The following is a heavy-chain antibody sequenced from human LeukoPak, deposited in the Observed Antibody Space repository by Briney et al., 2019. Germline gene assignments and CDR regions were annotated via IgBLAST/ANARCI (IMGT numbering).Heavy chain of an antibody. CDR2: ISGSGGST. Sequence: GGSLRLSCAASGFTFSSYAMSWVRQAPGKGLEWVSAISGSGGSTYYADSVKGRFTISRDNSKNTLYLQMSSLRAEDTAVYYCAKELTPVTTPYYFDYWGQGTLVTVSS. CDR3: AKELTPVTTPYYFDY. CDR1: GFTFSSYA. D-gene: IGHD4-17*01. J-gene: IGHJ4*02. V-gene: IGHV3-23*01.